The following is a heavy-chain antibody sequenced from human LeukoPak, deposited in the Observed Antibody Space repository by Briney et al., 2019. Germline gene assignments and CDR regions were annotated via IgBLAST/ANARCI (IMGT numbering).Heavy chain of an antibody. D-gene: IGHD3-22*01. Sequence: GGSLRLSCAASRFTFSSYAMSWVRQAPGKGLEWVANINQDGSEKYYVDSVKGRFTISRDNAKNSLYLQMNSLRAEDTAVYYCARESDSSGFGAFDIWGQGTMVTVSS. J-gene: IGHJ3*02. CDR3: ARESDSSGFGAFDI. CDR1: RFTFSSYA. V-gene: IGHV3-7*04. CDR2: INQDGSEK.